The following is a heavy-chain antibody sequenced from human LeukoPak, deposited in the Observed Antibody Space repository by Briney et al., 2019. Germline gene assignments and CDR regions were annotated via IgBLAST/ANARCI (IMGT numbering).Heavy chain of an antibody. CDR1: GGSISSGDYY. CDR3: ARLRGYYFDY. J-gene: IGHJ4*02. D-gene: IGHD3-16*01. CDR2: IYYSGST. V-gene: IGHV4-30-4*08. Sequence: PSQNLSLTCTVSGGSISSGDYYWHWIRQPPGKGLEWIGYIYYSGSTYYNPSLKSRVTISVDTSKSQFSLKLSSVTAADTAVYYCARLRGYYFDYWGQGTLVTVSS.